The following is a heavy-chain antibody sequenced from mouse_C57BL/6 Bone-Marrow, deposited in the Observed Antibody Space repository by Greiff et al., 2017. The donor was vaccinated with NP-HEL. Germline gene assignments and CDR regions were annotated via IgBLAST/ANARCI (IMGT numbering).Heavy chain of an antibody. J-gene: IGHJ4*01. Sequence: EVQGVESGEGLVKPGGSLKLSCAASGFTFSSYAMSWVRQTPEKRLEWVAYISSGGDYIYYADTVKDRFTISRDNARNTLYLQMSSLKSEDTAMYYCTRRRKLRPYYAMDYWGQGTSVTVSS. V-gene: IGHV5-9-1*02. CDR1: GFTFSSYA. CDR3: TRRRKLRPYYAMDY. CDR2: ISSGGDYI. D-gene: IGHD1-1*01.